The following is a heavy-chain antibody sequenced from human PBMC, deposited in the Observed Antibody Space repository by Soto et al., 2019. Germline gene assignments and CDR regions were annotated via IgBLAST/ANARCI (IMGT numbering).Heavy chain of an antibody. CDR3: ARGRWRSGCDY. D-gene: IGHD6-19*01. J-gene: IGHJ4*02. CDR1: GYTFTSYG. Sequence: ASVKVSCKASGYTFTSYGISWVRQAPGHGLEWMGWISAYNGNTNYAQKLQGRVTMTTDTSTSTAYMEMRRLRSEDTAVYYCARGRWRSGCDYWGQGTLVTVAS. CDR2: ISAYNGNT. V-gene: IGHV1-18*01.